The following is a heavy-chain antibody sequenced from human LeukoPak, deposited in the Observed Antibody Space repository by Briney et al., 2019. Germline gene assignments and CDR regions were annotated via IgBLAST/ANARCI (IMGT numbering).Heavy chain of an antibody. J-gene: IGHJ4*02. V-gene: IGHV1-2*02. D-gene: IGHD5-12*01. Sequence: ASVKVSCKASGYTFTGYYMHWVRQAPGQGLEWMGWINPNSGGTNYAQKFQGRVTVTRDTSISTAYMELSRLRSDDTAVYYCARESVDIVATSFDYWGQGTLVTVSS. CDR2: INPNSGGT. CDR1: GYTFTGYY. CDR3: ARESVDIVATSFDY.